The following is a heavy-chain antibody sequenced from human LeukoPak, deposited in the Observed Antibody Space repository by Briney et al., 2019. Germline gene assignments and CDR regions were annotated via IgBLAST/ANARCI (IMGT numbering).Heavy chain of an antibody. CDR3: AREAASTFDY. CDR2: TYYRSKWFI. V-gene: IGHV6-1*01. Sequence: SQTLSLTCAISGDSVSTNSAAWNWIRQSPSRGLEWLGRTYYRSKWFIDYAVSVRSRITINPDTSKNQFSLQLDSVTPEDTAVYYCAREAASTFDYWGQGTLVTVSS. J-gene: IGHJ4*02. D-gene: IGHD5/OR15-5a*01. CDR1: GDSVSTNSAA.